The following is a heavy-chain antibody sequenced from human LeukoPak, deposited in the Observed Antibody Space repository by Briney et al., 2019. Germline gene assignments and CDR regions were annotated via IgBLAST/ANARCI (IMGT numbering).Heavy chain of an antibody. CDR3: ARAAYGSGGFLFDY. D-gene: IGHD3-10*01. V-gene: IGHV4-59*01. J-gene: IGHJ4*02. CDR1: GGSISDYY. Sequence: SETLSLTCTVSGGSISDYYWSWIRQPPGKGLEWIGNIYHSGSTNYNPSLKSRVTISVDTSKNQFSLKLSSATAADTAVYYCARAAYGSGGFLFDYWGQGALVTVSS. CDR2: IYHSGST.